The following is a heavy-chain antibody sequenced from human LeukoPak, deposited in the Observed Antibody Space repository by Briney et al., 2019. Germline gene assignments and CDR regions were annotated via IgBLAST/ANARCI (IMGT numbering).Heavy chain of an antibody. CDR1: GGSISSSSYY. J-gene: IGHJ4*02. CDR3: AGHSRITMVRGVIIDSFSSFDY. D-gene: IGHD3-10*01. Sequence: SETLSLTCTVSGGSISSSSYYWGWIRQPPGKGLEWIGSIYYSGSTYYNPFLKSRVTISVDTSKNQFSLRLSSVTAADTAVYYCAGHSRITMVRGVIIDSFSSFDYWGQGTLVTVSS. CDR2: IYYSGST. V-gene: IGHV4-39*01.